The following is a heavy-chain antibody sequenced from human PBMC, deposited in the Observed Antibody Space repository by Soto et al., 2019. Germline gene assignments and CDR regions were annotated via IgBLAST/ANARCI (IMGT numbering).Heavy chain of an antibody. CDR2: IDYSGCT. D-gene: IGHD1-26*01. V-gene: IGHV4-39*01. CDR3: ARHSGNYYGDY. Sequence: QLHLQESGPGLVKPSETLSLNCTVSGASISNTSHYWAWIRQPPGKGLEWIGSIDYSGCTYHNPSLKSRVTISVDTSKNQFSVKLSSVTAADTAFYYCARHSGNYYGDYWGQGTLVTVSS. CDR1: GASISNTSHY. J-gene: IGHJ4*02.